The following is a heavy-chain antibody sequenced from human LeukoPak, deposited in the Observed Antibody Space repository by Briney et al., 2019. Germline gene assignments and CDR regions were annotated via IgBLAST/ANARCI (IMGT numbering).Heavy chain of an antibody. V-gene: IGHV1-69*13. J-gene: IGHJ4*02. CDR3: ARAEVGYYDSSGYYYPFDY. CDR1: GGTFSSYA. Sequence: ASVKVSCKASGGTFSSYAICWVRQAPGQGLEWMGGIIPIFGTANYAQKFQGRVTITADESTSTAYMELSSLRSEDTAVYYCARAEVGYYDSSGYYYPFDYWGQGTLVTVSS. D-gene: IGHD3-22*01. CDR2: IIPIFGTA.